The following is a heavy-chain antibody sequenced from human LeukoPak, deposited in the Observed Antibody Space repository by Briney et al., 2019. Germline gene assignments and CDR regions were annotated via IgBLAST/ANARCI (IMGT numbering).Heavy chain of an antibody. Sequence: SETLSLTCTVSGGSISSYYWSWIRQPPGKGLEWIGYIYYSGSTNYNPSLKSRVTISVDTSKNQFSLKLSSVTAADTAVYYCARGPYYYDSSGYYHYFDYWGRGTLVTVSS. CDR1: GGSISSYY. CDR2: IYYSGST. CDR3: ARGPYYYDSSGYYHYFDY. V-gene: IGHV4-59*01. D-gene: IGHD3-22*01. J-gene: IGHJ4*02.